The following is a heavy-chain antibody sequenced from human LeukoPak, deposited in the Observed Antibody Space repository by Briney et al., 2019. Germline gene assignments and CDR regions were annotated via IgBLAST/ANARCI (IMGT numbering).Heavy chain of an antibody. J-gene: IGHJ4*02. CDR2: ITISGGST. CDR1: GFTFSSYA. Sequence: QPGGSLRLSCAASGFTFSSYAMSWVRQAPGGLEWVSSITISGGSTNYADSVKGRFTISRDNSKNTLSLQMNSLRAADTAVYYCAKQGGYSGYNWYYFDYWGQGTLVTVSS. CDR3: AKQGGYSGYNWYYFDY. D-gene: IGHD5-12*01. V-gene: IGHV3-23*01.